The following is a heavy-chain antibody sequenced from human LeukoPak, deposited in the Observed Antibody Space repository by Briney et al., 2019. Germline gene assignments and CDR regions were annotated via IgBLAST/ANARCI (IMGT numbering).Heavy chain of an antibody. CDR1: GFTFGYYA. CDR2: ISYDGSNK. Sequence: GRSLRPSCAASGFTFGYYAIHWVRQAPGKGLEWVTIISYDGSNKYHTDSVKGRFTISRDNSKNTMYLQMSGLRAEDTAVYYCAKEGRSLQTYWGQGTLVTVSS. J-gene: IGHJ4*02. CDR3: AKEGRSLQTY. V-gene: IGHV3-30*04. D-gene: IGHD5-24*01.